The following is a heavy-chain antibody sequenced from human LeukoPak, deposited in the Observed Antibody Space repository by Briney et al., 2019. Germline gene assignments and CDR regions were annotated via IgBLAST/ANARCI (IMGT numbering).Heavy chain of an antibody. CDR3: ARGPQASRYYGSGIETLLDY. CDR1: GGSISSGDYY. Sequence: SQTLSLTCTVSGGSISSGDYYWSWIRQPPGKGLEWIGYIYYSGSTYYNPSLKSRVTISVDTSKNQFSLKLSSVTAADTAVYYCARGPQASRYYGSGIETLLDYWGQETLVTVSS. CDR2: IYYSGST. J-gene: IGHJ4*02. D-gene: IGHD3-10*01. V-gene: IGHV4-30-4*01.